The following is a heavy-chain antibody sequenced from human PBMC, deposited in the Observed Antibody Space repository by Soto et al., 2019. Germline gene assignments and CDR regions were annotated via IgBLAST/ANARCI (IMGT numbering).Heavy chain of an antibody. J-gene: IGHJ3*02. CDR1: GYSISSGYY. CDR3: ARSTVNDAFDI. CDR2: IYHSGST. V-gene: IGHV4-38-2*01. Sequence: PSETLSLTCAVSGYSISSGYYWGWIRQPPGKGLEWIGSIYHSGSTYYNPSLKSRVTISVDRSKNQFSLKLSSVTAADTAVYYCARSTVNDAFDIWGQGTMVTVSS. D-gene: IGHD4-17*01.